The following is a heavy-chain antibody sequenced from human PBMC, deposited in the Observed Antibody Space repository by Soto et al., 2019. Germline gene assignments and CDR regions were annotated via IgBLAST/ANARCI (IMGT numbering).Heavy chain of an antibody. V-gene: IGHV3-23*01. J-gene: IGHJ4*02. CDR1: AFTISRYA. Sequence: EVQLLESGGGLVQPGGSLRLSCAASAFTISRYAMSWVRQAPGKGLEWVSAISDSGDTTHYADSVKGRFTISRDTSKSTLYLQMNTLRAEDTALYYCAKDKPGTTSFADWGQGTLVIVSS. CDR3: AKDKPGTTSFAD. CDR2: ISDSGDTT. D-gene: IGHD1-1*01.